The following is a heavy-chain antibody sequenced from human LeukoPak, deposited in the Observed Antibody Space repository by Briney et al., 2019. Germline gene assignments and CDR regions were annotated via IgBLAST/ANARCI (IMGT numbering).Heavy chain of an antibody. J-gene: IGHJ4*02. CDR3: ARGVDTAMVTFFDY. V-gene: IGHV4-30-4*08. CDR2: IYYSGST. Sequence: SETLSLTCTVSGGSISSGDYYWSWIRQPPGKGLEWIVYIYYSGSTCYNPSLKSRVTISVDTSKNQFSLKLSSVTAADTAVYYCARGVDTAMVTFFDYWGQGTLVTVSS. D-gene: IGHD5-18*01. CDR1: GGSISSGDYY.